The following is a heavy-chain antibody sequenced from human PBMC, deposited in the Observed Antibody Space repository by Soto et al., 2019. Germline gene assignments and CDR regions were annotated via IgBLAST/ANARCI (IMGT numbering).Heavy chain of an antibody. J-gene: IGHJ5*02. V-gene: IGHV3-13*01. CDR1: GFTFSSYD. CDR2: IGTAGDT. D-gene: IGHD1-1*01. Sequence: GGSLRLSCAASGFTFSSYDMHWVRQATGKGLEWVSAIGTAGDTYYPGSVKGRFTISRENATDSLYLQMNSLRAGDTAVYYCARGRSGGLERTPNWFDPWGQGTLVTVSS. CDR3: ARGRSGGLERTPNWFDP.